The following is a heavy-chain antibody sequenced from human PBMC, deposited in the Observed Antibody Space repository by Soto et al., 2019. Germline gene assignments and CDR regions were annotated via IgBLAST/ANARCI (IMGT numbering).Heavy chain of an antibody. J-gene: IGHJ4*02. V-gene: IGHV3-48*02. Sequence: GGSLRLSCAASGFTFSSYSIKWVRQAPWKGLEWVSYISSNSITMFYADSVKGRFTISRDNAKNSLYLQMSSLRDEDTAVYYCARDLWTYWGQGALVTVSS. D-gene: IGHD3-3*01. CDR2: ISSNSITM. CDR1: GFTFSSYS. CDR3: ARDLWTY.